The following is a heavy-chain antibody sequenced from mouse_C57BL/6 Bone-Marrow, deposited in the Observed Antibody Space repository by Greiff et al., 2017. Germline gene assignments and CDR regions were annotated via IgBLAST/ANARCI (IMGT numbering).Heavy chain of an antibody. CDR2: IYPGGGCT. CDR3: ARIYDGYGYYAMDF. J-gene: IGHJ4*01. V-gene: IGHV1-63*01. D-gene: IGHD2-3*01. Sequence: VQLQQSGAELVRPGASVKMSCKASGYTFTNYWIGWAKQRPGHGLEWIGDIYPGGGCTNYNEKFKGKATLTADTSSSTAYMQFSSLTSEDSAIYYCARIYDGYGYYAMDFWGQGTSVTVSS. CDR1: GYTFTNYW.